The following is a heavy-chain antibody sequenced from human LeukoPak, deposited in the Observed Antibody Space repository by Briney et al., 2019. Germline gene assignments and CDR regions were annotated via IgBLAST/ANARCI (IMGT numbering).Heavy chain of an antibody. J-gene: IGHJ4*02. Sequence: GGSLRLSCAASGFTFSSYWMSRVRQAPGKGLDWGANRKQDGSEKYYVDSVKGRFTISRDNAKNSLYLQMNSLRAEDTAVYYCARDRKASGWYYFDYWGQGTLVTVSS. D-gene: IGHD6-19*01. CDR1: GFTFSSYW. V-gene: IGHV3-7*01. CDR3: ARDRKASGWYYFDY. CDR2: RKQDGSEK.